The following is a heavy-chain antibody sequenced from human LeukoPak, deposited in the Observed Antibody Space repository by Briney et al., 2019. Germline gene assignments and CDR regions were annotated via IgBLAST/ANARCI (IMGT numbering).Heavy chain of an antibody. CDR2: ITSSGTTS. V-gene: IGHV3-11*01. D-gene: IGHD4-17*01. CDR1: GFTFSDHY. J-gene: IGHJ4*02. Sequence: GGSLRLSCTASGFTFSDHYMSWFRLSPGKGLEWLSYITSSGTTSDYADSVKGRFTISRDNAKNSMYLQMNSLGPEDTAVYYCARDPDYGDPDWGQGTLVTVSS. CDR3: ARDPDYGDPD.